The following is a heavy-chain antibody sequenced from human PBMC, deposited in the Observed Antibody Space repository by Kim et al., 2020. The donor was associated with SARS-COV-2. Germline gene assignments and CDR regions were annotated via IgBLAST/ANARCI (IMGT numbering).Heavy chain of an antibody. CDR1: GYTFTSYG. CDR3: SRDGGSHRTILVWRYCYFDL. V-gene: IGHV1-18*01. Sequence: ASVKVSCKASGYTFTSYGISWVRQAPGQGLEWMGWISAYNGNTNYAQKLQGRVSMTTDTPTSTAYMELRGLRSDDTAVYYCSRDGGSHRTILVWRYCYFDLWGRGTLVTVSS. CDR2: ISAYNGNT. J-gene: IGHJ2*01. D-gene: IGHD1-26*01.